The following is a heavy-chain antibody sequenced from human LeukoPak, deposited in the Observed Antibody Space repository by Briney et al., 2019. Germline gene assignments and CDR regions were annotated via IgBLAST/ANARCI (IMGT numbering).Heavy chain of an antibody. CDR1: GYSFSTYW. D-gene: IGHD3-10*01. Sequence: RGESLKISCKGSGYSFSTYWINWVRLMPGKGLEWMGRIDPSDSYTKYSPSSQGHVTISVDKSISTAYLQWTSLKAWDTAMYYCARRVRGVVHLDAFDIWGQGTMVTVSS. CDR3: ARRVRGVVHLDAFDI. CDR2: IDPSDSYT. J-gene: IGHJ3*02. V-gene: IGHV5-10-1*01.